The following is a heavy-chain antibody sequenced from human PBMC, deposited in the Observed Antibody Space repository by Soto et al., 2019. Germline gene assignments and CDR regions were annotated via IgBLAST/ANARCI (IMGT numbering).Heavy chain of an antibody. CDR2: ISSGSSYM. CDR1: GFTFSSYR. CDR3: VRDGAEHSSSPLWLGP. J-gene: IGHJ5*02. D-gene: IGHD6-13*01. V-gene: IGHV3-21*01. Sequence: GGSLRLSCAGSGFTFSSYRMNWVRQAPGKGLEWVSSISSGSSYMYYADSVKGRFTVSRDNAKNSLFLQMNSLRAEDTAVYFCVRDGAEHSSSPLWLGPWGQGTLVTVSS.